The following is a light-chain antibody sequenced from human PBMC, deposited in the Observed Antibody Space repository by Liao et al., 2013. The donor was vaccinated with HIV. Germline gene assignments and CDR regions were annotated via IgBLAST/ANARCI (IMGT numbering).Light chain of an antibody. J-gene: IGLJ1*01. CDR3: QAWDSSSAAVLESGTSTAV. CDR2: QND. CDR1: NLGERF. Sequence: SYELTQPPAVSVPPGQTATITCSGENLGERFASWYQQKPGRSPVLVIYQNDKRPSGIPERFSGSNSGNTVTLTIRGAQAMDEGDYYCQAWDSSSAAVLESGTSTAVFGTGTKVTVL. V-gene: IGLV3-1*01.